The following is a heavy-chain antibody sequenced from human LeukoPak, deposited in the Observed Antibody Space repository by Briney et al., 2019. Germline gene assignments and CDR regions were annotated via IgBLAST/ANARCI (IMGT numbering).Heavy chain of an antibody. D-gene: IGHD6-13*01. J-gene: IGHJ4*02. V-gene: IGHV3-21*01. CDR2: ISSSSSYI. CDR1: GFTFSSYS. CDR3: ARGSSSWYYLDY. Sequence: GGSLRLSCAASGFTFSSYSMNWVRQAPGKGLEWVSFISSSSSYIYHADSVKGRFTISRDNAKNSLYLQMNSLRVEDTAVYYCARGSSSWYYLDYWGQGALVTVSS.